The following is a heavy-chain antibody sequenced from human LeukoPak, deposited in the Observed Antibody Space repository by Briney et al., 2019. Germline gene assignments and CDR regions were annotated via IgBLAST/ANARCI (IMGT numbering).Heavy chain of an antibody. J-gene: IGHJ2*01. CDR3: AKGALGAARPGYWYFDL. CDR2: ITGSGGNT. Sequence: PGGSLRLSCVASGFTFSDYAMNWVRQAPGKGLEWVSSITGSGGNTYYTDSVKGRFTVSRANSKNTLYLQMNSLRAEDTAVYYCAKGALGAARPGYWYFDLWGRGTLVTVSS. CDR1: GFTFSDYA. D-gene: IGHD6-6*01. V-gene: IGHV3-23*01.